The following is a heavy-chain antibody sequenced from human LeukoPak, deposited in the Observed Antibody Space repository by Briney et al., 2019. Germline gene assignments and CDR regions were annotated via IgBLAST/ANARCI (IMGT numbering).Heavy chain of an antibody. CDR1: GGSFSGYY. Sequence: SETLSLTCAVYGGSFSGYYWSWIRQPPGKGLEWIGEINHSGSTNYNPSLKSRVTISVDTSKNQFSLKLSSVTAADTAVYYCAGVSPRYSYGCPGNFDYWGQGTLVTVSS. V-gene: IGHV4-34*01. CDR3: AGVSPRYSYGCPGNFDY. D-gene: IGHD5-18*01. CDR2: INHSGST. J-gene: IGHJ4*02.